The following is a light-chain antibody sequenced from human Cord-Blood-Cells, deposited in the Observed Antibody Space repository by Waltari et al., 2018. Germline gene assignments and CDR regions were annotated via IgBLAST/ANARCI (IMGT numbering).Light chain of an antibody. Sequence: DIQMTQPPSSLSASVGARVTITCRASQSISSYLNWYQQKPGKAPKLLIYAASSLQSGVPSRFSGSGSGTDFTLTISSLQPEDFATYYCQQSYSTPLLTFGGGTKVEIK. V-gene: IGKV1-39*01. CDR2: AAS. J-gene: IGKJ4*01. CDR3: QQSYSTPLLT. CDR1: QSISSY.